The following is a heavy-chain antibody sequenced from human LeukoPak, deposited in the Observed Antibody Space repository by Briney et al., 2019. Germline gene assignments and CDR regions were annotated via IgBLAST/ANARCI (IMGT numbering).Heavy chain of an antibody. CDR1: GGSISSYY. V-gene: IGHV4-59*01. CDR3: ARGGSDTAMVSAFDY. D-gene: IGHD5-18*01. Sequence: SETLSLTCTVSGGSISSYYWSWTRQPPGKGLEWIGYIYYSGSTNYNPSLKSRVTISVDTSKNQFSLKLSSVTAADTAVYYCARGGSDTAMVSAFDYWGQGTLVTVSS. J-gene: IGHJ4*02. CDR2: IYYSGST.